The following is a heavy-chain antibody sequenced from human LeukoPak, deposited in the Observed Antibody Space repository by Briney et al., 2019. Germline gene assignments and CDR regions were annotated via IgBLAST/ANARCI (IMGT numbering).Heavy chain of an antibody. V-gene: IGHV4-59*01. D-gene: IGHD3-22*01. CDR3: ASFDSSGYYFDY. CDR1: GGSISSYY. CDR2: IYYSGST. Sequence: SSETLSLTCTVSGGSISSYYWSWIRQPPGKGLEWIGYIYYSGSTNYNPSLESRVTISVDTSKNQFSLKLSSVTAADTAVYYCASFDSSGYYFDYWGQGTLVTVSS. J-gene: IGHJ4*02.